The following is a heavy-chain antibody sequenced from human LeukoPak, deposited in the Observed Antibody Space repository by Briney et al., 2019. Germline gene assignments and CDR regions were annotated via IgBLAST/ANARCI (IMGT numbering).Heavy chain of an antibody. CDR2: ISASTSSI. Sequence: GGSLRLSCAASGFSFSSRNMNWVRQAPGKGLEWVSYISASTSSIYYADSVKGRFTISRDIGKNSLYLQMNSLRAEDTAVYYCARDLTRITIFGVAKLRGIDYWGQGTLVTVSS. CDR1: GFSFSSRN. CDR3: ARDLTRITIFGVAKLRGIDY. D-gene: IGHD3-3*01. V-gene: IGHV3-48*04. J-gene: IGHJ4*02.